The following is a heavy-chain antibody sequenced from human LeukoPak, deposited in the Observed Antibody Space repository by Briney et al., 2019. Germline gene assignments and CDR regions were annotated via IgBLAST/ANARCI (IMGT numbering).Heavy chain of an antibody. CDR2: IYYSGST. CDR1: GGSLSSSSSY. J-gene: IGHJ4*01. V-gene: IGHV4-39*01. D-gene: IGHD6-13*01. Sequence: SETLSLTRTLSGGSLSSSSSYCGWTRQPPGKGLEWIGSIYYSGSTYYHPSLKRRVTISVDTSKNQFSLKLSSVTAADTAVYYCARHSPAGTNFLDYWGQGTLVTVSS. CDR3: ARHSPAGTNFLDY.